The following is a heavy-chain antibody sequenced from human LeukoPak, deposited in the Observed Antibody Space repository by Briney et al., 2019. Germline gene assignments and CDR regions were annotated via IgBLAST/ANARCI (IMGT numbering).Heavy chain of an antibody. Sequence: GGSLRLSCEASGFTFSNYGMHWVRQAPGKGLEWVAVISSEGSVEYYADSVKGRFTISRDNSKNTMYVQMNNLRPEDTALYYCTKEGQTPYTSKFSFDYWGQGTLVTVSS. CDR1: GFTFSNYG. D-gene: IGHD6-13*01. CDR2: ISSEGSVE. CDR3: TKEGQTPYTSKFSFDY. J-gene: IGHJ4*02. V-gene: IGHV3-30*18.